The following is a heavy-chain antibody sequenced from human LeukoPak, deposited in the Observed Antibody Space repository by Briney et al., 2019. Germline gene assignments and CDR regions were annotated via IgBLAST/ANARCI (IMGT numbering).Heavy chain of an antibody. CDR3: ARLPGYASGWYFDY. V-gene: IGHV4-39*01. CDR1: GGSISSGSYY. Sequence: PSETLSLTCTVSGGSISSGSYYWGWVRQPPGKGLDWIGNIFYTGSTYYNPSLKSRVSISVDTSKNQVSLKLSSVTAADTAVYYCARLPGYASGWYFDYGGQGTLVTVSS. CDR2: IFYTGST. D-gene: IGHD6-19*01. J-gene: IGHJ4*02.